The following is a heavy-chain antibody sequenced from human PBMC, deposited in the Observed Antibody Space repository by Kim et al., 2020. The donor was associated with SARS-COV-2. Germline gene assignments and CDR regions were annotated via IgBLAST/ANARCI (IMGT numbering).Heavy chain of an antibody. V-gene: IGHV3-23*01. Sequence: GGSLRLSCAASGFTFSSYAMSWVRQAPGKGLEWVSAIGDSGGSTYYADSVKGRFTISRDTSKNTLYLQMNSLRAEDTALYYCAKALTPHYYDRSSPVSSYWGPRTLVTVSS. CDR3: AKALTPHYYDRSSPVSSY. CDR1: GFTFSSYA. J-gene: IGHJ4*02. D-gene: IGHD3-22*01. CDR2: IGDSGGST.